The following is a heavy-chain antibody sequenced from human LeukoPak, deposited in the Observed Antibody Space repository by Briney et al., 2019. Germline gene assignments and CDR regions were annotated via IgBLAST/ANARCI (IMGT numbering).Heavy chain of an antibody. CDR3: AKESPPGIVVVPWGQGYFDY. CDR1: GFTFSSYG. J-gene: IGHJ4*02. D-gene: IGHD3-22*01. Sequence: PGRSLRLSCAASGFTFSSYGMHWVRQAPGKGLEWVAVISYDGSNKYYADSVKGRFTISRDNSKNTLYLQMNSLRAEDTAVYYCAKESPPGIVVVPWGQGYFDYWGQGTLVTVSS. V-gene: IGHV3-30*18. CDR2: ISYDGSNK.